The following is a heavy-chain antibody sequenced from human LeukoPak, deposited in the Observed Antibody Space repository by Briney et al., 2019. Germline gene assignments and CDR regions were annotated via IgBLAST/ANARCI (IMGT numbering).Heavy chain of an antibody. CDR2: ISAYNGNT. D-gene: IGHD5-18*01. J-gene: IGHJ4*02. CDR3: ARFKDTAMVNGFDY. CDR1: GYTFTSYG. Sequence: ASVKVSCKASGYTFTSYGISWVRQAPGQGLEWMGWISAYNGNTNYAQKLQGRVTMTTDTSTSTVYMELSSLRSEDTAVYYCARFKDTAMVNGFDYWGQGTLVTVSS. V-gene: IGHV1-18*01.